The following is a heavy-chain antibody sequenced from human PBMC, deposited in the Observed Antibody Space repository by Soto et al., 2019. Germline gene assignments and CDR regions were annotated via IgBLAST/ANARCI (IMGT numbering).Heavy chain of an antibody. D-gene: IGHD3-3*01. CDR3: ARGRGSYYDFWSGYTPFDP. CDR2: INPNSGDT. V-gene: IGHV1-2*04. J-gene: IGHJ5*02. CDR1: GYTFTSYG. Sequence: ASVKVSCKASGYTFTSYGISWVRQAPGQGLEWMGWINPNSGDTNYAQKFQGWVTMTRDTSISTAYMELSRLGSDDTAVYYCARGRGSYYDFWSGYTPFDPWGQGTLVTVSS.